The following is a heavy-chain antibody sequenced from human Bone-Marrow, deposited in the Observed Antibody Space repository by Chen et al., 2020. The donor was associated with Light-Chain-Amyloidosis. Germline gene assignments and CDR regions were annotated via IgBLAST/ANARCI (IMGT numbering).Heavy chain of an antibody. CDR3: ARRRDGYNFDY. V-gene: IGHV5-51*01. CDR1: GYTFPNYW. J-gene: IGHJ4*02. D-gene: IGHD5-12*01. CDR2: IYPDDSDA. Sequence: EVQLEQSGPEVKKPGESLKISCKGSGYTFPNYWIGWVRRMPGKGLEWMGVIYPDDSDARYSPSFEGQVTISADKSITXXYXQWRSLKASDTAMYYCARRRDGYNFDYWGQGTLVTVSS.